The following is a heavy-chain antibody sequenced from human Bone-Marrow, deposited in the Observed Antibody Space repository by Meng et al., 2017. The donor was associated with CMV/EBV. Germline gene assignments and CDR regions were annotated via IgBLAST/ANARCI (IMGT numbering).Heavy chain of an antibody. Sequence: QVQLQESGPGLVKPSGXLSLTCTVSGGSISSYYWSWIRQPPGKGLEWIGYIYYSGSTNYNPSLKSRVTISVDTSKNQFSLKLSSVTAADTAVYYCARGGGNWFDPWGQGTLVTVSS. CDR1: GGSISSYY. V-gene: IGHV4-59*01. CDR3: ARGGGNWFDP. CDR2: IYYSGST. D-gene: IGHD2-15*01. J-gene: IGHJ5*02.